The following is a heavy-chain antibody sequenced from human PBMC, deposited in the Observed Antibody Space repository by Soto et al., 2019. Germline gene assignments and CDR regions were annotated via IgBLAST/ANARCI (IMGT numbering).Heavy chain of an antibody. CDR1: GTSISSAFW. D-gene: IGHD3-16*01. CDR3: ARDGGGGDFDY. V-gene: IGHV4-4*02. Sequence: SETLSVTCAVSGTSISSAFWWTWVRQPPGKGLEWIGEVYHTGTTKYNPSLKNRVTISVDKSNNQFSLELRAVTAADTAVYYCARDGGGGDFDYWGQGTLVTVSS. J-gene: IGHJ4*02. CDR2: VYHTGTT.